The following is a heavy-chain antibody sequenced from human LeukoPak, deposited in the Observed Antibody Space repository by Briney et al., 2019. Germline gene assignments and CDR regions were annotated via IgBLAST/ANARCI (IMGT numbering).Heavy chain of an antibody. CDR2: IYKTGST. CDR3: ARMILGPWGIIAAGPESYGMDV. CDR1: GFSFSNYG. Sequence: GSLRLSCAASGFSFSNYGMSWVRQSPGKGLEWIGDIYKTGSTRYSPSLKSRVTISVDTSKNQFSLNLTSVTAADTAVYYCARMILGPWGIIAAGPESYGMDVWGQGTAVPVSS. D-gene: IGHD6-13*01. J-gene: IGHJ6*02. V-gene: IGHV4-4*09.